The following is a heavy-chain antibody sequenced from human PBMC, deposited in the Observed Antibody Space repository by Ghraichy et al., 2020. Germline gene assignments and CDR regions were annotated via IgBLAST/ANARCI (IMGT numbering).Heavy chain of an antibody. CDR2: INPNSGGT. CDR3: ARGTSGSGTRGSDY. CDR1: GYTFTGYY. V-gene: IGHV1-2*02. J-gene: IGHJ4*02. Sequence: ASVKVSCKASGYTFTGYYMHWVRQAPGQGLEWMGWINPNSGGTNYAQKFQGRVTMTRDTSISTAYMELSRLRSDDTAVYYCARGTSGSGTRGSDYWGQGTLVTVSS. D-gene: IGHD3-10*01.